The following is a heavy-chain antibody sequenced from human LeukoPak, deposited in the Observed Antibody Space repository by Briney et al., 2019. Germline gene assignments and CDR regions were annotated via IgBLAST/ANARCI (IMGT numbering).Heavy chain of an antibody. CDR1: GFTFSSDA. CDR3: AKDRIAVAAATPDY. V-gene: IGHV3-23*01. D-gene: IGHD6-19*01. J-gene: IGHJ4*02. Sequence: PGGSLRLSCAASGFTFSSDAMSWVRQAPGKGLEWVSGISGGGGGTYYAGSVKGRFTISRDNSKNTLYMQMNSLRAEDTAVYYCAKDRIAVAAATPDYWGRGALVTVSS. CDR2: ISGGGGGT.